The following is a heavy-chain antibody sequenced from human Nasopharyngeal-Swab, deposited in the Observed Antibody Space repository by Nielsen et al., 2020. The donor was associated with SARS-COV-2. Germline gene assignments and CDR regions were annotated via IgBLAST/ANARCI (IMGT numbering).Heavy chain of an antibody. D-gene: IGHD4-23*01. V-gene: IGHV4-31*03. Sequence: SETLSLTCTVSGGSISSGGYYWSWIRQHPGKGLEWIGYIYYSGSTYYNPSLKSRVTISVDTSKNQFPLKLSSVTAADTAVYYCARESYGGNAIEYFQHWGQGTLVTVSS. CDR2: IYYSGST. CDR1: GGSISSGGYY. J-gene: IGHJ1*01. CDR3: ARESYGGNAIEYFQH.